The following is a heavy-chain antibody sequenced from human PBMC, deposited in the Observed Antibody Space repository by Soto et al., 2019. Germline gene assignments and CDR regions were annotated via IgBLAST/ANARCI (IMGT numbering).Heavy chain of an antibody. CDR2: ISPSSSFL. J-gene: IGHJ4*02. CDR1: WLSLRSYY. Sequence: GYLRLSAAASWLSLRSYYMNWVRRAPGMGLEWVSSISPSSSFLSYEDSLKGRFTISRDNAKSSVNLQMNRLRAEDTAVYYCARVGTDYGSGSPYYSDYWGQGILVTGSS. CDR3: ARVGTDYGSGSPYYSDY. V-gene: IGHV3-21*06. D-gene: IGHD3-10*01.